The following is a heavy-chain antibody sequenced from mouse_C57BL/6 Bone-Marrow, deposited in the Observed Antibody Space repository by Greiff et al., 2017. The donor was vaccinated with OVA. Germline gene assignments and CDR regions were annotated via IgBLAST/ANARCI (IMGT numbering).Heavy chain of an antibody. V-gene: IGHV1-63*01. J-gene: IGHJ4*01. Sequence: QVQLQQSGAELVRPGTSVKMSCKASGYTFTNYWIGWATQRPGNGLEWIGDIYPGGGYTNYNEKFKGKATLPADKSSSTAYMHFICLTSEDSSIYYCASSTTVNTIVYWGQGTSVPASS. CDR2: IYPGGGYT. D-gene: IGHD1-1*01. CDR3: ASSTTVNTIVY. CDR1: GYTFTNYW.